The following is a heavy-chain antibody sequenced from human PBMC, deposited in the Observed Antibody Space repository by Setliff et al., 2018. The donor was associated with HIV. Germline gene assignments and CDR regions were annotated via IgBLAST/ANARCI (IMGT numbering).Heavy chain of an antibody. Sequence: LSLPFPLSGDSITSGGYSWTFLLETRGPALEWVGYIYYSRRTSHSGSTYYNPSVASRITKSGDTSKNQFSLKLTEGTAADTAIYYCARENGWLFGWFDPWGRGTPVTVSS. V-gene: IGHV4-30-4*08. CDR3: ARENGWLFGWFDP. CDR1: GDSITSGGYS. D-gene: IGHD3-22*01. J-gene: IGHJ5*01. CDR2: IYYSRRT.